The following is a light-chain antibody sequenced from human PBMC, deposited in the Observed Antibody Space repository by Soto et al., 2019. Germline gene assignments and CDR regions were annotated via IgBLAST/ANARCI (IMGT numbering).Light chain of an antibody. CDR3: QQYGTSPPT. J-gene: IGKJ1*01. V-gene: IGKV3-20*01. CDR2: CAS. CDR1: QSVSSNV. Sequence: EIVLTQSPGTLSLSPGERATHACKASQSVSSNVLAWYQRKPGQAPRLLIYCASYRATDIPYRFSGSGSGTDFTLTITRLEPEDFAVYYCQQYGTSPPTFGQGTKVEI.